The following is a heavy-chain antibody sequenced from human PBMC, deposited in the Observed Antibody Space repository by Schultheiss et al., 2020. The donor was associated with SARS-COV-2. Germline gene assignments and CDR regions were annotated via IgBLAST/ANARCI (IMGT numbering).Heavy chain of an antibody. D-gene: IGHD6-19*01. J-gene: IGHJ4*02. V-gene: IGHV1-8*02. CDR2: MNPNSGNT. CDR1: GYTFTSYG. Sequence: ASVKVSCKASGYTFTSYGISWVRQAPGQGLEWMGWMNPNSGNTGYAQKFQGRVTMTRNTSISTAYMELSSLRSEDTAVYYCARVARIAVAGTLRYWGQGTLVTVSS. CDR3: ARVARIAVAGTLRY.